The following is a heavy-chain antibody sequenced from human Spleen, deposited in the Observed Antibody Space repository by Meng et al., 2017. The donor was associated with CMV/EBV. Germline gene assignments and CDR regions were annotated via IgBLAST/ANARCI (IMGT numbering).Heavy chain of an antibody. CDR3: ARDQSYSSGLDY. J-gene: IGHJ4*02. CDR2: IYSGGST. CDR1: GFTVSSNY. Sequence: SGAASGFTVSSNYMSWVRQAPGKGLEWVSVIYSGGSTYYADSVKGRFTISRDNSKNTLYLQMNSLRAEDTAVYYCARDQSYSSGLDYWGQGTLVTVSS. D-gene: IGHD6-19*01. V-gene: IGHV3-53*01.